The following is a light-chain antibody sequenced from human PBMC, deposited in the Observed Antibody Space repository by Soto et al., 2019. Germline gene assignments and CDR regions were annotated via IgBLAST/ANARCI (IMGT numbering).Light chain of an antibody. Sequence: EIVLTQSPATLSLSPGERATLSCSASQSIRTYLAWFRQKPGQAPRLLIYDVSNRATGIPDRISGSGSGTDFTLTISSLKPEDFAVYYCQQRSNWPITFGEGTRLETK. CDR2: DVS. J-gene: IGKJ5*01. CDR1: QSIRTY. V-gene: IGKV3-11*01. CDR3: QQRSNWPIT.